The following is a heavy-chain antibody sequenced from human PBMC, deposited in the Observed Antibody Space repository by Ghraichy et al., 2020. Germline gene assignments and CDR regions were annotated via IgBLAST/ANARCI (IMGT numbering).Heavy chain of an antibody. V-gene: IGHV3-23*01. CDR3: ARDPQRTSSWFV. D-gene: IGHD3-10*01. CDR1: GFTFNTYA. Sequence: GGSLRLSCAASGFTFNTYAMSWVRQAPGKGLEWVSTVSGSGESTYYADSVKGRFTISRDNSKNTLYLQMNSLRGEDTAVYYCARDPQRTSSWFVWGQGTLVTVSS. CDR2: VSGSGEST. J-gene: IGHJ4*02.